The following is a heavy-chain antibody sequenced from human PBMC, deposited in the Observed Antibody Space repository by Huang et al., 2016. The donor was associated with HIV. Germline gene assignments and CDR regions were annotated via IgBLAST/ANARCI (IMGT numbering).Heavy chain of an antibody. V-gene: IGHV4-34*01. CDR3: ARPKMTATPSDSSWSYFDF. Sequence: QVRLEQWGPNLLKPSDTLSLKCAVYGCSFRDYFWTWICQSPVKGLEWIGAVTHRGSATPNPSRRSRVSMSVDSSKNQFYLNLTSVTAADTAVYFCARPKMTATPSDSSWSYFDFWGRGTPVTVSS. CDR2: VTHRGSA. D-gene: IGHD3-10*01. J-gene: IGHJ4*02. CDR1: GCSFRDYF.